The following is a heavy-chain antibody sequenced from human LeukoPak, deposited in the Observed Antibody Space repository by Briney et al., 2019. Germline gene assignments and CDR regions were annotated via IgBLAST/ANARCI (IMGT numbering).Heavy chain of an antibody. D-gene: IGHD3-22*01. V-gene: IGHV3-49*04. CDR2: IRSKAYGGTT. CDR3: ARHYYDSGGWFDP. CDR1: EFTFGDYA. J-gene: IGHJ5*02. Sequence: GGSLRLSCTPSEFTFGDYAMSWARQAPGKGLDWVGLIRSKAYGGTTEYAASVKGRFTISRDDSKSIAYLQMNSLKTEDTAVYYCARHYYDSGGWFDPWGQGTLVTVSS.